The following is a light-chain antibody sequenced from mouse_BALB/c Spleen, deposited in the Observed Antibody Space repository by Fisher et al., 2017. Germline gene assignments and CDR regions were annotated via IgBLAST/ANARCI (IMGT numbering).Light chain of an antibody. CDR3: QNGHSFPYT. V-gene: IGKV5-39*01. CDR2: YAS. Sequence: DIVITQTTATLSVTPGDSVSLSCRASQSISNNLHWYQQKSHESPRLLIKYASQSISGIPSRFSGSGSGSDFTLSINSVEPEDVGVYYCQNGHSFPYTFGGGTKLEIK. CDR1: QSISNN. J-gene: IGKJ2*01.